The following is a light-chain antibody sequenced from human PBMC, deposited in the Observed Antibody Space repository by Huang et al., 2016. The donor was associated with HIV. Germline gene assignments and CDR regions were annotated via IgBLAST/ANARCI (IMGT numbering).Light chain of an antibody. CDR2: DAS. J-gene: IGKJ5*01. CDR3: QQRSTWPAIT. V-gene: IGKV3-11*01. Sequence: EIVLTQSPATLSLSPGDSATLSCRASQSVTSSLAWYQQKPGQAPRLLIYDASNRATGIPARFSGSGSGTDFTLTISSLEPEDFAVYYCQQRSTWPAITFGHGTRLEIK. CDR1: QSVTSS.